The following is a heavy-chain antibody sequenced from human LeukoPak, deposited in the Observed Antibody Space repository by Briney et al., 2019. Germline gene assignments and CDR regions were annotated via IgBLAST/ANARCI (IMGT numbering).Heavy chain of an antibody. J-gene: IGHJ6*02. CDR2: ISYDGSNK. CDR3: ARDGRGVVVPAAINHYYYGMDV. CDR1: GFTFSDYY. V-gene: IGHV3-30-3*01. D-gene: IGHD2-2*02. Sequence: GGSLRLSCAASGFTFSDYYMSWIRQAPGKGLEWVAVISYDGSNKYYADSVKGRFTISRDNSKNTLYLQMNSLRAEDTAVYYCARDGRGVVVPAAINHYYYGMDVWGQGTTVTVSS.